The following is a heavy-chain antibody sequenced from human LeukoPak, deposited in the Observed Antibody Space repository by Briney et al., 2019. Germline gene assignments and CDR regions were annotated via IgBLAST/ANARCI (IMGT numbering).Heavy chain of an antibody. J-gene: IGHJ3*02. CDR2: IYPGDSDT. CDR3: ARRASYYDSSGYYAYDAFDI. CDR1: GYSFTSYW. Sequence: GESLKISCKGSGYSFTSYWIGWVRQMPGKGLEWMGIIYPGDSDTRYSPSFQGQFTISADKSISTAYLQWSSLKASDTAMYYCARRASYYDSSGYYAYDAFDIWGQGTMVTVSS. D-gene: IGHD3-22*01. V-gene: IGHV5-51*01.